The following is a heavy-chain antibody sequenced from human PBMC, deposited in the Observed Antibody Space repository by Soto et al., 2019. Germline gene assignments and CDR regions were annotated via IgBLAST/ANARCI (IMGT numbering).Heavy chain of an antibody. CDR2: VYYRGNT. CDR3: ARHRVFSHLFDP. J-gene: IGHJ5*02. CDR1: GGSLSSSSYY. Sequence: SETLSLTCIVSGGSLSSSSYYWSWIRQPPGKGLECIGSVYYRGNTYYNPSLKSRVTMSVDTSKNQFSLKLSSVTAADMAVYYCARHRVFSHLFDPWGQGTLVTVSS. V-gene: IGHV4-39*01.